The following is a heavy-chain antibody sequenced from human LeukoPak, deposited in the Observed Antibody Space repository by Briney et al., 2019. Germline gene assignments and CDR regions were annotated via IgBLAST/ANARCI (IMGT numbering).Heavy chain of an antibody. Sequence: GGSLRLSCAASGFTFSSYGMHWVRQAPGKGLEGGAVIWYDGSNKYYADSVKGRFTISRDNSKNTLYLQMNSLRAEDTAVYYCARDYVWERRAHGFDPWGQGTLVTVSS. CDR3: ARDYVWERRAHGFDP. J-gene: IGHJ5*02. D-gene: IGHD3-16*01. CDR2: IWYDGSNK. V-gene: IGHV3-33*01. CDR1: GFTFSSYG.